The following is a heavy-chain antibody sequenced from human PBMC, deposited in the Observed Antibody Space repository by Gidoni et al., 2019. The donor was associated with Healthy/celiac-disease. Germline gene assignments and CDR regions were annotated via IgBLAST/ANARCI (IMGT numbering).Heavy chain of an antibody. D-gene: IGHD1-1*01. Sequence: QVQLVQSGAEVQKPGSSVKVPCTTSGYTFTSYGISWVRQAPGQGLEWMGWISGYSGNTNYAQNLQGRVTMTTDTSTSTAYMELRSLRSDDTAVYYCVIAATGYFEYWGQGTLVTVSS. J-gene: IGHJ4*02. V-gene: IGHV1-18*04. CDR3: VIAATGYFEY. CDR2: ISGYSGNT. CDR1: GYTFTSYG.